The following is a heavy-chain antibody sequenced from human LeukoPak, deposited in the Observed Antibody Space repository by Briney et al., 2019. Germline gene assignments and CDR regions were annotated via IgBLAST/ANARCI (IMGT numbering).Heavy chain of an antibody. V-gene: IGHV1-2*02. J-gene: IGHJ5*02. CDR2: INPNSGDT. CDR1: GYTFTGYY. CDR3: ARSGFGSGISFDL. D-gene: IGHD3-10*01. Sequence: ASVKVSCKASGYTFTGYYMHWVRQAPGQGLEWMGWINPNSGDTGYPQKFQGRVTMTRDTSITTAYMELSSLRSEDTAVYYCARSGFGSGISFDLWGQGTLVTVSS.